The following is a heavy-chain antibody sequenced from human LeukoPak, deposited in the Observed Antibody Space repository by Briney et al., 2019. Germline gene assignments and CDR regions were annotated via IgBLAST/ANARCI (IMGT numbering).Heavy chain of an antibody. Sequence: GGSLTLSCVVSGFTFSSYWMSWVRQAPGKGLEWVANIKQDGSEKYYVDSVKGRFTISRDNAKNSLYLQMNSLRAEDTAVYYCAKPCQLHNPNWFDPWGHGTLVTVSS. D-gene: IGHD1-1*01. CDR2: IKQDGSEK. J-gene: IGHJ5*02. CDR1: GFTFSSYW. CDR3: AKPCQLHNPNWFDP. V-gene: IGHV3-7*01.